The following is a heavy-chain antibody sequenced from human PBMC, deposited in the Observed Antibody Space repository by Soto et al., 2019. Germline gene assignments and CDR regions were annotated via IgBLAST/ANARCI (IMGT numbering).Heavy chain of an antibody. Sequence: EVQLVESGGGLVQPGGSLRLSCTVSGLTFTTYNFNWVRQAPGKGLEWISFINPGSTTRHYADSVKGRFTISRDNAKNSLYLQMNSLTDADAAVYYWVRAWKGNIYGYFYGGQGTRVTGSS. J-gene: IGHJ4*02. CDR1: GLTFTTYN. CDR2: INPGSTTR. D-gene: IGHD3-22*01. V-gene: IGHV3-48*02. CDR3: VRAWKGNIYGYFY.